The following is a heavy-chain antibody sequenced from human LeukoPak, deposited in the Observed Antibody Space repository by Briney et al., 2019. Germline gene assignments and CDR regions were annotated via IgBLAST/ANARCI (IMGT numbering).Heavy chain of an antibody. J-gene: IGHJ5*02. CDR3: AGSSHQRNWFDP. D-gene: IGHD1-26*01. Sequence: ASVNVSCKASGYTFTSDYMNWVRHAPGQGLEWMGIVHSSGGVIKYAQEFQDRLTVTRDTSTSTIYMELSSLRSEDTAVYYCAGSSHQRNWFDPWGQGTLVIVSS. V-gene: IGHV1-46*01. CDR2: VHSSGGVI. CDR1: GYTFTSDY.